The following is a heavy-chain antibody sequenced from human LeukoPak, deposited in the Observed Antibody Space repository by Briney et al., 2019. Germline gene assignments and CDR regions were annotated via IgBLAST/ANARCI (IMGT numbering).Heavy chain of an antibody. CDR2: IIPIFGTA. J-gene: IGHJ4*02. CDR3: ARSPPEAAQFDY. Sequence: GASVKVSCKASGGTFSSYAISWVRQAPGQGLEWMGGIIPIFGTANYAQKFQGRVTITADESTSTAYMELSSLRSEDTAVYYCARSPPEAAQFDYWDQGTLVTVSS. D-gene: IGHD1-14*01. CDR1: GGTFSSYA. V-gene: IGHV1-69*13.